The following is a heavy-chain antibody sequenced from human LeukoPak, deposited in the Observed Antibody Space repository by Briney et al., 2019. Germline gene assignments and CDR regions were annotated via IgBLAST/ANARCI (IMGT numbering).Heavy chain of an antibody. V-gene: IGHV4-61*02. CDR1: GGSISSGSYY. CDR3: ARDSPSIVGATRHSAFDI. J-gene: IGHJ3*02. D-gene: IGHD1-26*01. Sequence: SETLSLTCTVSGGSISSGSYYWSWIRQPAGKGLEWIGRIYTSGSTNYNPSLKSRVTISVDTSKNQFSLKLSSVTAADTAVYYCARDSPSIVGATRHSAFDIWGQGTIVTVSS. CDR2: IYTSGST.